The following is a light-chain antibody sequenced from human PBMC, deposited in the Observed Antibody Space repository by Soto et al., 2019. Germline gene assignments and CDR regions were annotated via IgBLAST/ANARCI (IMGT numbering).Light chain of an antibody. CDR1: QSISTY. J-gene: IGKJ1*01. CDR2: TTS. CDR3: QQSYSRPRT. V-gene: IGKV1-39*01. Sequence: DIQMTQSPSSLSAYVGDRVTITCWASQSISTYLNWYLQKPGKAPNLLIYTTSILESGVPSRFSGSGSGTDFTLTISSLQPEDFATYFCQQSYSRPRTFGQGTKVEI.